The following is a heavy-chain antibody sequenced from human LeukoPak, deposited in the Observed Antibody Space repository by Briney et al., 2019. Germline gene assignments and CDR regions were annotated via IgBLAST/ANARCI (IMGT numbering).Heavy chain of an antibody. CDR3: ARKYCSGGSRYSVDY. J-gene: IGHJ4*02. V-gene: IGHV4-38-2*02. Sequence: TPSETLSLTCTVSGYSISSGYYWGWIRQPPGKGLEWIGSIYHSGSTYYNPSLKSRVTISVDTSKNQFSLKLSSVTAADTAVYYCARKYCSGGSRYSVDYWGQGTLVTVSS. CDR2: IYHSGST. D-gene: IGHD2-15*01. CDR1: GYSISSGYY.